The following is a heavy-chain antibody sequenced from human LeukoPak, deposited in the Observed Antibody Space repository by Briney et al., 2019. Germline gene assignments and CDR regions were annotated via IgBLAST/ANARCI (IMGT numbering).Heavy chain of an antibody. J-gene: IGHJ4*02. CDR1: GASISSYY. V-gene: IGHV4-59*08. D-gene: IGHD3-10*01. Sequence: SETLSLTCTVSGASISSYYWTWIRQPPGKGLEWIGYIYYSGSTNYNPSLKSRVTISVDTSKNQFSLKLSSVTAADTAVYYCARQPIEQSGYYFDYWGQGTLVTVSS. CDR2: IYYSGST. CDR3: ARQPIEQSGYYFDY.